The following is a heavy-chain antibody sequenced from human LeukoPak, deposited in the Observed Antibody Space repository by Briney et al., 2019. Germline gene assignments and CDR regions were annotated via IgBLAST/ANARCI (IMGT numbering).Heavy chain of an antibody. CDR1: GYSISSRYY. CDR2: IYHSGST. D-gene: IGHD3-10*01. CDR3: ARGGYYGSGNDFRFDP. V-gene: IGHV4-38-2*02. J-gene: IGHJ5*02. Sequence: SENLSLTCTVSGYSISSRYYWGWIRQPPGKGLEWIGSIYHSGSTYYNPSLKSPVTISVDTSKNQFSLKLSSVTAADTAVYYCARGGYYGSGNDFRFDPWGQGTLVTVSS.